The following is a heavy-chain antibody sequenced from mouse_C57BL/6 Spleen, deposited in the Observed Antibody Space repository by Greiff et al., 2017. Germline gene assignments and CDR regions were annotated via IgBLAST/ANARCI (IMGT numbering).Heavy chain of an antibody. V-gene: IGHV1-18*01. Sequence: VHVKQSGPELVKPGASVKIPCKASGYTFTDYNMDWVKQSHGKSLEWIGDINPNNGGTIYNQKFKGKATLTVDKSSSTAYMELRSLTSEDTAVYYCARRGLIYDGYYFAYWGQGTLVTVSA. J-gene: IGHJ3*01. CDR2: INPNNGGT. D-gene: IGHD2-3*01. CDR3: ARRGLIYDGYYFAY. CDR1: GYTFTDYN.